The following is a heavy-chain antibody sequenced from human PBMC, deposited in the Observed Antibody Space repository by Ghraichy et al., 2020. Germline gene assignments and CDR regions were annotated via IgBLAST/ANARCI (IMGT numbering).Heavy chain of an antibody. V-gene: IGHV3-21*01. J-gene: IGHJ4*02. D-gene: IGHD2-15*01. CDR3: ARDFKYCSGGSCYDY. Sequence: GGSLRLSCAASGFTFSSYSMNWVRQAPGKGLEWVSSISSSSSYIYYADSVKGRFTISRDNAKNSLYLQMNSLRAEDTAVYYCARDFKYCSGGSCYDYWGQGTLVTVSS. CDR1: GFTFSSYS. CDR2: ISSSSSYI.